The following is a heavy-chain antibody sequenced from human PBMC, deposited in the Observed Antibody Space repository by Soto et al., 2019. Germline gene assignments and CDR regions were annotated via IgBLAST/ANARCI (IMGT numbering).Heavy chain of an antibody. V-gene: IGHV3-7*01. CDR3: ARGVKWLVRPFAFDI. CDR1: GFTFSSYW. Sequence: GGSLRLSCAASGFTFSSYWMSWVRQAPGKGLEWVANIKQDGSEKYYVDSVKGRFTISRDNAKNSLYLQMNSLRAEDTAVYYCARGVKWLVRPFAFDIWGQGTMVTVSS. CDR2: IKQDGSEK. J-gene: IGHJ3*02. D-gene: IGHD6-19*01.